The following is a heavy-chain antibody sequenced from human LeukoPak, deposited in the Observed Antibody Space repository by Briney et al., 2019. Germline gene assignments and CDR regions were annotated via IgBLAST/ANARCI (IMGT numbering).Heavy chain of an antibody. CDR1: GFTFSSYA. CDR2: ISGSGGST. D-gene: IGHD5-18*01. J-gene: IGHJ4*02. V-gene: IGHV3-23*01. Sequence: GGSLRLSCAASGFTFSSYAMSWVRQAPGKGLEWVSAISGSGGSTYYAGSVKGRFTISRDNSKNTLYLQMNSLRAEDTAVYYCAKGKRGYSYGYWDNYYFDYWGQGTLVTVSS. CDR3: AKGKRGYSYGYWDNYYFDY.